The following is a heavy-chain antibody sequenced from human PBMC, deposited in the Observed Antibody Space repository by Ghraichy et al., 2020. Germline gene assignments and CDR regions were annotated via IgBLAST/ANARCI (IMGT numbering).Heavy chain of an antibody. CDR3: ARDYHRLDY. Sequence: LSLTCAASGFTFSSYGMHWVRQAPGKGLEWVAVIWYDGSNKYYADSVKGRFTISRDNSKNTLYLQMNSLRAEDTAVYYCARDYHRLDYWGQGTLVTVSS. J-gene: IGHJ4*02. CDR1: GFTFSSYG. D-gene: IGHD3-16*02. CDR2: IWYDGSNK. V-gene: IGHV3-33*01.